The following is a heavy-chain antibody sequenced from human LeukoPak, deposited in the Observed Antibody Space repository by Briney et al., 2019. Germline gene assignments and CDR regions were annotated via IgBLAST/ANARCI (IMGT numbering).Heavy chain of an antibody. V-gene: IGHV3-23*01. D-gene: IGHD1-26*01. CDR2: ISISGGGT. J-gene: IGHJ4*02. CDR3: AKGGPVSGNYYFFDY. Sequence: GGSLTLSCAASGFTFSDYAMSWVRQAPGKGLEWVSSISISGGGTYYAESVKGRFTISRDNSKNTLYRQMNSLRAEDTAVYYCAKGGPVSGNYYFFDYWGQGTLVTVSS. CDR1: GFTFSDYA.